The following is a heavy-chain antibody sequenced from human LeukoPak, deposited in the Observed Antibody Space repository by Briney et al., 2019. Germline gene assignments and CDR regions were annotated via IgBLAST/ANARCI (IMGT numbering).Heavy chain of an antibody. CDR2: ISPYNGST. D-gene: IGHD5-18*01. CDR3: ARVMHWDKPMARGRGMDV. Sequence: ASVKVSCKASGYTFTGYYMHWVRQAPGQGLEWMRWISPYNGSTNYAQKFQGRVTVTTDAPTSTAYMEVRSLRSDDTALYYCARVMHWDKPMARGRGMDVWGQGTTVTVSS. J-gene: IGHJ6*02. V-gene: IGHV1-18*04. CDR1: GYTFTGYY.